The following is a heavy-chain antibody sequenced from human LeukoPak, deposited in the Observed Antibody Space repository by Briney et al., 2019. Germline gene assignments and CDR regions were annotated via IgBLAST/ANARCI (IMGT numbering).Heavy chain of an antibody. V-gene: IGHV3-53*04. J-gene: IGHJ4*02. CDR3: ARGIIYLDY. CDR1: GFNVSSNY. CDR2: IYGDGTT. Sequence: GGSLRLSCEASGFNVSSNYMTWVRQAPGKGLEWVSLIYGDGTTDYADSVKGRFHISRHNSKNTLYLQMNSLRAEDTAVYYCARGIIYLDYWGQGTLVTVSS. D-gene: IGHD3-10*01.